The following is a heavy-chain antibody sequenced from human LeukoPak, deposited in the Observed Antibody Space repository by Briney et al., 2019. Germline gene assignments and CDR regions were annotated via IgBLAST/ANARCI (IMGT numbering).Heavy chain of an antibody. CDR2: ISGSGGST. CDR3: AKDVVPGVY. J-gene: IGHJ4*02. D-gene: IGHD2-21*01. CDR1: GFSVSNNF. V-gene: IGHV3-23*01. Sequence: GGSLRLSCVVSGFSVSNNFMNWVRQAPGKGLEWVSGISGSGGSTYYADSVKGRFTVSRDNSKNTLYLQMNSLRAEDTAVYFCAKDVVPGVYWGQGTLVTVSA.